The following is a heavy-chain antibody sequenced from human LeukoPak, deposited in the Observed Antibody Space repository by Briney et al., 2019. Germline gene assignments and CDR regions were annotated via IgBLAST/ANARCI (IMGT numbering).Heavy chain of an antibody. CDR1: GGSISSGGYY. CDR3: ARSGYYYDSSGYPEEYWYFDL. Sequence: PSETLSLTCTVSGGSISSGGYYWSWIRQPPGKGLEWIGYIYTSGSTNYNPSLKSRVTISVDTSKNQFSLKLSSVTAADTAVYYCARSGYYYDSSGYPEEYWYFDLWGRGTLVTVSS. V-gene: IGHV4-61*08. D-gene: IGHD3-22*01. CDR2: IYTSGST. J-gene: IGHJ2*01.